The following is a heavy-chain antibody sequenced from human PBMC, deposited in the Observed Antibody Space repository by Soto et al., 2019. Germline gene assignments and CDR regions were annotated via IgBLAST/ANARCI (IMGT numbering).Heavy chain of an antibody. CDR1: GGSFSGYY. CDR2: INHSGST. V-gene: IGHV4-34*01. D-gene: IGHD2-15*01. J-gene: IGHJ5*02. Sequence: QVQLQQWGAGLLKPSETLSLTCAVYGGSFSGYYWSWIRQPPGKGLEWMGEINHSGSTNYNPSLKSRVTISVDTSKNQFSLKLSSVTAADTAVYYCARARGINEWWQQLKWFDPWGQGTLVTVSS. CDR3: ARARGINEWWQQLKWFDP.